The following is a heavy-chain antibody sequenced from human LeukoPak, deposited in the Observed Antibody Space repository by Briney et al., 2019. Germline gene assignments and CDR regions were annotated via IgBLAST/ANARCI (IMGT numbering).Heavy chain of an antibody. Sequence: SETLSLTCTVSGGSISSYYWSWIRQPPGEGLEWIGYIYYSGSTNYNPSLKSRVTISVDTSKNQFSLKLSSVTAADTAVYYCARHVRATRGTFDYWGQGTLVTVSS. J-gene: IGHJ4*02. CDR2: IYYSGST. CDR1: GGSISSYY. D-gene: IGHD1-26*01. CDR3: ARHVRATRGTFDY. V-gene: IGHV4-59*08.